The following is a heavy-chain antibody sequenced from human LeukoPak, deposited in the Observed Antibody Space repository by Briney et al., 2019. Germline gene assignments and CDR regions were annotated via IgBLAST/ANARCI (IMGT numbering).Heavy chain of an antibody. V-gene: IGHV6-1*01. CDR2: TYFRSKRYN. D-gene: IGHD3-3*01. CDR3: ARDSIFGVVILNWFDP. J-gene: IGHJ5*02. Sequence: SQTLSLTCAISGDSVSSNSAAWNWIRQSPSRGLEWLGRTYFRSKRYNDYAVSVKSRITINPHTSKNQFSLQLNSVTPEDTAVYYCARDSIFGVVILNWFDPWGQGTLVTVSS. CDR1: GDSVSSNSAA.